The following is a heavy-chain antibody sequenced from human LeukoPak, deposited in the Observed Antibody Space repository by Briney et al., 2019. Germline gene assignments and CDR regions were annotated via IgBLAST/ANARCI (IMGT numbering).Heavy chain of an antibody. D-gene: IGHD3-9*01. V-gene: IGHV3-23*01. CDR3: AKDLIAYYDILPGYSLFDY. CDR2: ISGSGGST. CDR1: GFTFRSYA. J-gene: IGHJ4*02. Sequence: GGSLRLSCAASGFTFRSYAMSWVREAPGKGLEWGSAISGSGGSTYYADSVKGRFTISRDNFKNTLYMQMNSVRAENTAVYYCAKDLIAYYDILPGYSLFDYWGQGTLVTVSS.